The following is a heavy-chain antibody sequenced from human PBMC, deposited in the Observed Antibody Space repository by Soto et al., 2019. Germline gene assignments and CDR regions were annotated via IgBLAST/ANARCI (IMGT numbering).Heavy chain of an antibody. V-gene: IGHV1-18*01. Sequence: ASVKVSCKASGYTSTSYAMHWVRQAPGQRLEWMGWISAYNGNTNYAQKLQGRVTMTTDTSTSTAYMELRSLRSDDTAVYYCARGLAAAVYYYMDVWGKGTTVTVSS. D-gene: IGHD6-13*01. CDR1: GYTSTSYA. CDR2: ISAYNGNT. J-gene: IGHJ6*03. CDR3: ARGLAAAVYYYMDV.